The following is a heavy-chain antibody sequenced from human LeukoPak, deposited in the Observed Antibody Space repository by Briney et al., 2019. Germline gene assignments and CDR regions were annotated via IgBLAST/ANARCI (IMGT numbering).Heavy chain of an antibody. V-gene: IGHV4-30-2*02. J-gene: IGHJ4*02. CDR3: ARSSWIQYLIDY. D-gene: IGHD5-18*01. CDR1: GGSISSGGYS. CDR2: IYHSGST. Sequence: PSETLSLTCAVSGGSISSGGYSWSWIRQPPGKGLEWIGYIYHSGSTYYNPSLKSRVTISVDTSKNQFSLKLSSVTAADTAVYYCARSSWIQYLIDYWGQGTLVTVSS.